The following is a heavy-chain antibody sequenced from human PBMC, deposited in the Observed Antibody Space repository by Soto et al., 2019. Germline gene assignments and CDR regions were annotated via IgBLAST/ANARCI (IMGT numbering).Heavy chain of an antibody. CDR1: GFTFSSYA. CDR2: ISGSGGST. J-gene: IGHJ5*02. CDR3: AKAFLAHIAAGGGDSWVAWFDP. Sequence: GGSLRLSCAASGFTFSSYAMNWVRQAPGKGLEWVSAISGSGGSTYYADSVKGRFTISRDNSKNTLYLQMNSLRAEDTAVYYCAKAFLAHIAAGGGDSWVAWFDPWGQGTLVTVSS. D-gene: IGHD6-13*01. V-gene: IGHV3-23*01.